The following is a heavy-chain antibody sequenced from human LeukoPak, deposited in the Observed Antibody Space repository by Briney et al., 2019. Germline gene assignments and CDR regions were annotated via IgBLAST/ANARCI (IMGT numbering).Heavy chain of an antibody. J-gene: IGHJ4*02. CDR2: IWYDGSNK. Sequence: GRSLRLSCAASGFTFSSYGMHWVRQAPGKGLEWVAVIWYDGSNKYYADSVKGRFTISRDNSRNTLYLQMNSLRAEDTAVYYCARDYDSSGLLHWGQGTLVTVSS. D-gene: IGHD3-22*01. CDR3: ARDYDSSGLLH. V-gene: IGHV3-33*01. CDR1: GFTFSSYG.